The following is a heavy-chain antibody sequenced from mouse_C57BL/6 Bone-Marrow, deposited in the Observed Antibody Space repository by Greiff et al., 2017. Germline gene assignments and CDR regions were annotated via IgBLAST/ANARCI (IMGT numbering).Heavy chain of an antibody. CDR2: IDPANGNT. CDR1: GFNIKNTY. D-gene: IGHD1-1*01. V-gene: IGHV14-3*01. J-gene: IGHJ1*03. Sequence: VQLQQSVAELVRPGASVKLSCTASGFNIKNTYMHWVKQRPEQGLEWIGRIDPANGNTKYAPKFQGKATITADPSSNTAYLQLSSLTSEDTAIYYCARGVFITTVVRYFDVWGTGTTVTVSS. CDR3: ARGVFITTVVRYFDV.